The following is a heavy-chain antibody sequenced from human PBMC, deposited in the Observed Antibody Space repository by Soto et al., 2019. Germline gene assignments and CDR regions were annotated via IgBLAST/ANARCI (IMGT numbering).Heavy chain of an antibody. V-gene: IGHV1-18*01. CDR1: GYTFTTHG. D-gene: IGHD2-15*01. Sequence: QVQLVQSGAEVKKPGASVKVSCKASGYTFTTHGISWVRQVPGQGLEWMVWVRGDNGHTNYAQSLQGRVTMTTDTSTNTAYMELRSLRSDDTAVYYWARDLGYCRSGTCYREWFDPWGQGTLVTVSS. J-gene: IGHJ5*02. CDR2: VRGDNGHT. CDR3: ARDLGYCRSGTCYREWFDP.